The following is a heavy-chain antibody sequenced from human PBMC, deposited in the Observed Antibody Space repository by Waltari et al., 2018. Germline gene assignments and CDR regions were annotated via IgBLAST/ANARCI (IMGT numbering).Heavy chain of an antibody. CDR3: AAIVGSGYFNAFDI. CDR2: FEPEDGET. CDR1: GYALTELY. V-gene: IGHV1-24*01. D-gene: IGHD3-22*01. J-gene: IGHJ3*02. Sequence: QVQLVQSGAEVKKPGASVKVSCKVSGYALTELYMHWVRQAPGKGLEWMGGFEPEDGETIYAQKFQGRVTMTEDTSTDTAYMELSSLRSEDTAVYYCAAIVGSGYFNAFDIWGQGTMVTVSS.